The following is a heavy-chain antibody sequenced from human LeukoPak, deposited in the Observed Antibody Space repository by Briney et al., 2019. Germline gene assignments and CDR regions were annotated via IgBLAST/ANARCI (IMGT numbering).Heavy chain of an antibody. J-gene: IGHJ4*02. CDR3: ASRTRSVDY. CDR2: IYYSGST. D-gene: IGHD3-10*01. V-gene: IGHV4-39*01. Sequence: SETLSLTCTVSGGSISSSSYYWGWLRQPPGTGLEWIGSIYYSGSTYYNPSLKSRVTISVDTSKNQFSLKLSSVTAADTAVYYCASRTRSVDYWGQGTLVTVSS. CDR1: GGSISSSSYY.